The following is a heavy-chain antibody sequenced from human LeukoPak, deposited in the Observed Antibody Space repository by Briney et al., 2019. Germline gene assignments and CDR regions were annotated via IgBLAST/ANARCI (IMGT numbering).Heavy chain of an antibody. V-gene: IGHV4-34*01. CDR3: ARRVSSQGWFDP. J-gene: IGHJ5*02. Sequence: SETLSLTCAVYGGSFSGYYWSWIRQPPGKGLEWIGEINHSGSTNYNPSLKSRVTISVDTSKNQFSLKLSSVTAADTAVYYCARRVSSQGWFDPWGQGTLVTVSS. CDR1: GGSFSGYY. CDR2: INHSGST.